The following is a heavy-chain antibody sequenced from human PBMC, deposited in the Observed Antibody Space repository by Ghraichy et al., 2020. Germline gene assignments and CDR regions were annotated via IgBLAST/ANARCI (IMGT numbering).Heavy chain of an antibody. CDR1: GFTFSSYT. Sequence: GGSLRLSCAASGFTFSSYTMNWVRQAPGKGLEWVSSISSGGSHIYYADSVKGRFTISRDNAKNSLFLQMNNLRAEDTAVYSCARDFVCPPVAWGQGTLVTVSS. CDR3: ARDFVCPPVA. J-gene: IGHJ4*02. D-gene: IGHD6-19*01. CDR2: ISSGGSHI. V-gene: IGHV3-21*01.